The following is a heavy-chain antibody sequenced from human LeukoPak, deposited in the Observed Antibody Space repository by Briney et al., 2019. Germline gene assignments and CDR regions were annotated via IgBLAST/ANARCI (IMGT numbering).Heavy chain of an antibody. J-gene: IGHJ3*02. D-gene: IGHD3-10*01. CDR1: GFTFSNYG. CDR2: IWYDGSNK. Sequence: PGGSLRLSCAASGFTFSNYGMHWVRQAPGKGLEWVAVIWYDGSNKYYADSVKGRFTISRDNSQNTLYLQMNSLRAEDTAVYYCARDPGDYYGSGSSDAFGIWGQGTMVTVSS. V-gene: IGHV3-33*01. CDR3: ARDPGDYYGSGSSDAFGI.